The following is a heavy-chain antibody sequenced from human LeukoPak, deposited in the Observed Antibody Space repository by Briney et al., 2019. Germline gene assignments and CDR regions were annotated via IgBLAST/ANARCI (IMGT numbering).Heavy chain of an antibody. CDR3: ARGAGVSHYYSAMDI. Sequence: GGSLRLSCAASTFTVIDHYMTWVRQAPGRGLEWVAAIYPGGSTYYADSVKGRFTISRDKSKNTLYLQMNTLGAEETAVYYCARGAGVSHYYSAMDIWGQGTTVTVSS. CDR2: IYPGGST. D-gene: IGHD2-21*01. V-gene: IGHV3-66*02. J-gene: IGHJ6*02. CDR1: TFTVIDHY.